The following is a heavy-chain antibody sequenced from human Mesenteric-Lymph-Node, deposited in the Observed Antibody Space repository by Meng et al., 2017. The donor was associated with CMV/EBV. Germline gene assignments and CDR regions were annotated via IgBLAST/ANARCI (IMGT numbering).Heavy chain of an antibody. V-gene: IGHV3-9*01. Sequence: SLRLSCAASGFTFSSYSMNWVRQAPGKGLEWVSGLSWNSASIVYADSVKGRFTITRDNAKNSLYLQMNSLRPENTALYYCVKDYDFWSGRLDYWGQGMQVTVSS. CDR1: GFTFSSYS. D-gene: IGHD3-3*01. J-gene: IGHJ4*02. CDR2: LSWNSASI. CDR3: VKDYDFWSGRLDY.